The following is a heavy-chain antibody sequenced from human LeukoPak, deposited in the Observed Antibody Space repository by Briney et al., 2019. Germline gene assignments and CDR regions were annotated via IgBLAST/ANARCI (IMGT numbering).Heavy chain of an antibody. J-gene: IGHJ3*02. CDR1: GFTFSSYA. V-gene: IGHV3-23*01. Sequence: GGSLRLSCAASGFTFSSYAMSWVRQAPGKGLEWVSGISGSGGSTYYADSVKGRFTISRDNSRNTLYLQMNSLRVEDTAVYYCAKVRSVGSGWYLDAFDIWGQGTMVTVSS. D-gene: IGHD6-19*01. CDR3: AKVRSVGSGWYLDAFDI. CDR2: ISGSGGST.